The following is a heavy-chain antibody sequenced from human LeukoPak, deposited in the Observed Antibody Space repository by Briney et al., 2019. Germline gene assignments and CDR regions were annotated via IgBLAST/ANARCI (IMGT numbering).Heavy chain of an antibody. D-gene: IGHD3-16*01. CDR2: ISSSGATI. CDR1: GFTFTGYY. Sequence: GGSLRLSCAASGFTFTGYYMTWIRQAPGKGLEWLSYISSSGATIYYADSVKGRFTISRDNARNSLYLQMNTLRAEDTAVYYCARDHYDYVWGSPFTVNWFDPWGQGTLVTVSS. CDR3: ARDHYDYVWGSPFTVNWFDP. V-gene: IGHV3-11*01. J-gene: IGHJ5*02.